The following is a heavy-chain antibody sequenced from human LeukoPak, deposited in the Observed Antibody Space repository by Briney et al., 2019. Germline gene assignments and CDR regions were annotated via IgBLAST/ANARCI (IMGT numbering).Heavy chain of an antibody. V-gene: IGHV4-39*07. CDR2: IYYSGST. CDR3: ARDGYYDSSGYPNDAFDI. Sequence: SETLSLTCTVSGGSISSSSYYWGWIRQPPGKGLEWIGSIYYSGSTYYNPSLKSRVTMSVDTSKNQFSLKLSSVTAADTAVYYCARDGYYDSSGYPNDAFDIWGQGTMVTVSS. CDR1: GGSISSSSYY. J-gene: IGHJ3*02. D-gene: IGHD3-22*01.